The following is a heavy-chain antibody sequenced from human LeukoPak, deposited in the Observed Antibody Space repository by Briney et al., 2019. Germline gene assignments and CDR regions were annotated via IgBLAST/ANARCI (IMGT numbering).Heavy chain of an antibody. V-gene: IGHV1-8*01. Sequence: ASVKVSCKASGYTFTSYDINWARQATGQGLEWMGWMNPNSGNTGYAQKFQGRVTMTRNTSISTAYMELSSLRSEDTAVYYCARGKKWDYSIDYWGQGTLVTVSS. CDR2: MNPNSGNT. CDR3: ARGKKWDYSIDY. D-gene: IGHD1-7*01. CDR1: GYTFTSYD. J-gene: IGHJ4*02.